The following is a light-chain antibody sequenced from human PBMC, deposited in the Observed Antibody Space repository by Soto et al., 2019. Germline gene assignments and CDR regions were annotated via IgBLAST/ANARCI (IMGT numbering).Light chain of an antibody. CDR2: AAS. CDR3: QQYDTSPPLYT. CDR1: QSVDSTY. Sequence: EIVLTQSPGTLSLPPGERATLSCRASQSVDSTYLAWYQQKPGQAPRLLIYAASSRAAGIPDRFSGSGSGTDFTLTISRLEPEDFAVYYCQQYDTSPPLYTFGQGTKLEIK. J-gene: IGKJ2*01. V-gene: IGKV3-20*01.